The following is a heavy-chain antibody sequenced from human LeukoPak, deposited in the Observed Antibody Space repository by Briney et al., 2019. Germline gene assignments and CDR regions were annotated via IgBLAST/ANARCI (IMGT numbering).Heavy chain of an antibody. D-gene: IGHD3-3*01. Sequence: WASVKVSCKVSGYTLTELSMHRVRQAPGKGLEWMGGFDPEDGETIYAQKFQGRVTMTEDTSTDTAYMELSSLRSEDTAVYYCATGRSITIFGVVLDSTTYWGQGTLVTVSS. CDR1: GYTLTELS. CDR2: FDPEDGET. V-gene: IGHV1-24*01. CDR3: ATGRSITIFGVVLDSTTY. J-gene: IGHJ4*02.